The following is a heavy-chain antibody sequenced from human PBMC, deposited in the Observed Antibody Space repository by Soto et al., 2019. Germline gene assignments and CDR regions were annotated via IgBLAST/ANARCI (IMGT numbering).Heavy chain of an antibody. CDR3: AREFVITVTPSFDY. J-gene: IGHJ4*02. Sequence: QVQLVESGGGVVQPGRSLRLSCAASGFTFSSYAMHWVRQAPGKGLEWVAVISYDGSNKYHADSVKGRFTNFRNNSKNTLYLQLNSLRAEETAVYYCAREFVITVTPSFDYWGQGTLVTVSS. V-gene: IGHV3-30-3*01. D-gene: IGHD4-17*01. CDR2: ISYDGSNK. CDR1: GFTFSSYA.